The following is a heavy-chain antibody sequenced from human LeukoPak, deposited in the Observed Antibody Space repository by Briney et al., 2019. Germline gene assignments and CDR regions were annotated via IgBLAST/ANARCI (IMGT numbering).Heavy chain of an antibody. CDR1: GFTFSSYA. CDR2: ISGSGGST. Sequence: GGSLRLSCAASGFTFSSYAMSWVRQAPGKGLEWVSAISGSGGSTYYADSVKGRFTISRDNSKNTLYLQMNSLRAEDTAVYYCAKALGFGSGSYSPNDYWGQGTLVTVSS. D-gene: IGHD3-10*01. J-gene: IGHJ4*02. V-gene: IGHV3-23*01. CDR3: AKALGFGSGSYSPNDY.